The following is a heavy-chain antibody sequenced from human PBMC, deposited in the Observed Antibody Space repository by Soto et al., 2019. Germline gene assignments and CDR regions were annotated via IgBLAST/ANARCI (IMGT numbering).Heavy chain of an antibody. CDR3: AKDRYCSSTSWYDAFDI. Sequence: EVQLVESGGGLVQPGRSLRLSCAACGFSFDDYAMHWVRQAPGKGLEWVSGISWNSDNIGYADSVKGRFTISRDNAKNSLYLQMNSLRAEDTALYYCAKDRYCSSTSWYDAFDIWGQGTMVTVSS. D-gene: IGHD2-2*01. CDR1: GFSFDDYA. V-gene: IGHV3-9*01. CDR2: ISWNSDNI. J-gene: IGHJ3*02.